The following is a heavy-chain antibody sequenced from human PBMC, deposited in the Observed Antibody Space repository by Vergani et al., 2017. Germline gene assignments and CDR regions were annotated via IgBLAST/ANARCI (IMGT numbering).Heavy chain of an antibody. CDR2: INAGNGNT. CDR3: ASGRPWGWFDP. D-gene: IGHD1-26*01. J-gene: IGHJ5*02. Sequence: QVQLVQSGAEVKKPGASVKVSCKASGYTFTSYAMHWVRQAPGQRLEWMGWINAGNGNTKYSQKFQGRVTITRDTSASTAYMELSSLRSEDTAVYYCASGRPWGWFDPWGQGTLVTVSS. V-gene: IGHV1-3*01. CDR1: GYTFTSYA.